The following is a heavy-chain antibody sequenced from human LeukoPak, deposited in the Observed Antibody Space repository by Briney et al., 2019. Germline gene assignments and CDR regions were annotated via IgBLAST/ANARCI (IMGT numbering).Heavy chain of an antibody. Sequence: PGGSLRLSCAASGFTFSSYEMNWVRQAPGKGLEWVSYISSSGSTLYYADSVKGRFTISRDNAKNSLYLQMNSLRAGDTAVYYCARDSPQYGSGKDYWGQGTLVTVSS. CDR1: GFTFSSYE. V-gene: IGHV3-48*03. CDR3: ARDSPQYGSGKDY. CDR2: ISSSGSTL. D-gene: IGHD3-10*01. J-gene: IGHJ4*02.